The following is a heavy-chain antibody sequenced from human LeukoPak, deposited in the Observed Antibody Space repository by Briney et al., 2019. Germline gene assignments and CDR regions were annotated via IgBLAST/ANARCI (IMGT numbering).Heavy chain of an antibody. CDR3: AKEPTYYSGSGSYSHFDY. J-gene: IGHJ4*02. CDR2: ISGSGGST. CDR1: GFTFSSYA. D-gene: IGHD3-10*01. Sequence: GGSLRLSCAASGFTFSSYAMSWVRQAPGKGLEWVSAISGSGGSTYYADSATGRFTISRDNSKNTLYLQMNSLRAEDTAVYYCAKEPTYYSGSGSYSHFDYWGQGTLVTVSS. V-gene: IGHV3-23*01.